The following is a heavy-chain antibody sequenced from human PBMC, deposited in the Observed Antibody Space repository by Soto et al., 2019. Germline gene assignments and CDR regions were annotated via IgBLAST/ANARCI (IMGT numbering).Heavy chain of an antibody. CDR2: IQSDGSSP. Sequence: EVQLLESGGGLVQPGGSLRLSCAASGFTFSSYAMRWVRQAPGKGLVWVSRIQSDGSSPDYVDSVKGRFTISRDNAKNTLYLQMNNLRAEDTAVYYCARGGDPDYWGQGTLVTVSS. V-gene: IGHV3-74*02. CDR3: ARGGDPDY. D-gene: IGHD2-21*02. J-gene: IGHJ4*02. CDR1: GFTFSSYA.